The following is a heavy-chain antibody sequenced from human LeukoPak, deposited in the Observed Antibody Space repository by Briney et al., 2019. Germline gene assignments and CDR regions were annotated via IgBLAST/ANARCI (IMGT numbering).Heavy chain of an antibody. D-gene: IGHD2-2*01. V-gene: IGHV3-33*01. CDR3: ARGGDIVVVPAAIYYFDY. CDR1: GFTFSSYG. Sequence: GGSLRLSCAASGFTFSSYGMHWVRQAPGKGLEWVAVIWYDGSNEYYADSVKGRFTISRDNSKNTLYLQMNSLRAEDTAVYYCARGGDIVVVPAAIYYFDYWGQGTLVTVSS. CDR2: IWYDGSNE. J-gene: IGHJ4*02.